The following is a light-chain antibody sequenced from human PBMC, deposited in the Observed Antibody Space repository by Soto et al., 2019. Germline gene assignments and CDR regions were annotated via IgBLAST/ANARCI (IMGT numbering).Light chain of an antibody. CDR1: QDIRTY. CDR3: QQLSTQPLT. Sequence: DIQLTQSPSLLSASVGDSVTITCRASQDIRTYLAWYQQKPGKAPNLLIYAASTLQSGVPSRFSGSGSWTEFTLTISSLQPEDFATYYCQQLSTQPLTFGGGTKVEIK. CDR2: AAS. V-gene: IGKV1-9*01. J-gene: IGKJ4*01.